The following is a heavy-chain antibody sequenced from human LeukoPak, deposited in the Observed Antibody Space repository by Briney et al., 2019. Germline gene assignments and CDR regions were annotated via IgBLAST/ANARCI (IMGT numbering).Heavy chain of an antibody. CDR2: INPNSAGT. J-gene: IGHJ5*02. V-gene: IGHV1-2*02. D-gene: IGHD3-10*01. CDR1: VYTFTGYY. CDR3: ARPTLQTLGA. Sequence: ASVKVSCGASVYTFTGYYVHCVRQAPGQGLEWMGWINPNSAGTNYAKKFQGRVTMIRDTSISTAYMELGRLRSDDTAVYYCARPTLQTLGAWGQGTLVTVSS.